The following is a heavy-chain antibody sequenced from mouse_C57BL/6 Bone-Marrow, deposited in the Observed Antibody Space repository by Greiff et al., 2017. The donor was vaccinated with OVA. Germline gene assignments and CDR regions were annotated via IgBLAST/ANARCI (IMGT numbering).Heavy chain of an antibody. Sequence: QVQLKQSGAELVKPGASVKISCKASGYAFSSYWMNWVKQRPGKGLEWIGQIYPGDGDTNYNGKFKGKATLTADKSSSTAYMQLSSLTSEDSAVYFCARLKLRPLYWYFDVWGTGTTVTVSS. D-gene: IGHD2-4*01. CDR2: IYPGDGDT. CDR1: GYAFSSYW. J-gene: IGHJ1*03. V-gene: IGHV1-80*01. CDR3: ARLKLRPLYWYFDV.